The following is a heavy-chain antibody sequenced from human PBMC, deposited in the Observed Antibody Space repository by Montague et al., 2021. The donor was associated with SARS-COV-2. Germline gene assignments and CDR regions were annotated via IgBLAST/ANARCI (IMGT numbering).Heavy chain of an antibody. Sequence: SETLSLTCTVSGGSISNYYWSWIRQPPGRGLEWIGYIYYSGSTDYSPSLKSRVTISLDTSKNQCSLKVTSVTAADTAVYYGSRGGGYYNYGLDVWGPGTTVTVSS. CDR1: GGSISNYY. D-gene: IGHD3-22*01. CDR2: IYYSGST. V-gene: IGHV4-59*01. J-gene: IGHJ6*02. CDR3: SRGGGYYNYGLDV.